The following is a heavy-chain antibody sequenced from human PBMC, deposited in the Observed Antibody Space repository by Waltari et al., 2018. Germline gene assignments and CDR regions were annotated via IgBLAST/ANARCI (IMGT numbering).Heavy chain of an antibody. CDR2: ISYDGSNE. J-gene: IGHJ4*02. Sequence: QVHLVESGGGVVQPGGSLRLSLAAPGFNFTLFGMHWVRQALGKGLEWVSFISYDGSNENYADSVKGRFTMSRDNSKKMLYVQMNNLRAEDSAVYYCVKGNEIDYWGQGTLVTVSS. CDR3: VKGNEIDY. CDR1: GFNFTLFG. V-gene: IGHV3-30*02. D-gene: IGHD1-1*01.